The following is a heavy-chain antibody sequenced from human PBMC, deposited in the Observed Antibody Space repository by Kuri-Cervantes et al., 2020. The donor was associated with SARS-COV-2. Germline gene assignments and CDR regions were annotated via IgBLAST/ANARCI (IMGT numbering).Heavy chain of an antibody. V-gene: IGHV3-30*02. CDR2: IRYDGSNK. Sequence: GGSLRLSCTASGFTFSSYGMHWVRQAPGKGLEWVAFIRYDGSNKYCADSVKGRFTISRDNSKNTLYLQMNSLRAEDTAVYYCARDLVGYSYGYADYWGQGTLVTVSS. D-gene: IGHD5-18*01. CDR3: ARDLVGYSYGYADY. CDR1: GFTFSSYG. J-gene: IGHJ4*02.